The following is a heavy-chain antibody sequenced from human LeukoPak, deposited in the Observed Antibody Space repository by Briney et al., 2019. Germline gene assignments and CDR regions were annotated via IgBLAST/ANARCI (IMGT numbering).Heavy chain of an antibody. CDR2: IYYSGST. J-gene: IGHJ4*02. Sequence: PSETLSLTCTVSGGSISSSSSYWGLIRQPPWKGLEWLGSIYYSGSTYYNPSLQRRVTISVATSKNKLSLQLSYVTAADTAVYYCARVTAMVTGPDSWGQGTLVTVSS. CDR3: ARVTAMVTGPDS. D-gene: IGHD5-18*01. CDR1: GGSISSSSSY. V-gene: IGHV4-39*07.